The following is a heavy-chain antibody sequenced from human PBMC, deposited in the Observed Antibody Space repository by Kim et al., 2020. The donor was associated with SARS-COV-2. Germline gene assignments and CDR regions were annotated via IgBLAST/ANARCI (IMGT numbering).Heavy chain of an antibody. J-gene: IGHJ2*01. CDR1: GFTFSSYW. D-gene: IGHD3-22*01. CDR3: ASGYYVIDFDL. CDR2: INSDGSST. V-gene: IGHV3-74*01. Sequence: GGSLRLSCAASGFTFSSYWMHWVRQAPGKGLVWVSRINSDGSSTSYADSVKGRFTISRDNAKNTLYLQMNSLRAEDTAVYYCASGYYVIDFDLWGRGTLVTVSS.